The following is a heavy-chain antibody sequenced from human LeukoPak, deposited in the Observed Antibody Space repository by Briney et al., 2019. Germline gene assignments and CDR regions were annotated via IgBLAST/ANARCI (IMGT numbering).Heavy chain of an antibody. CDR3: ATVSGSHYDARDY. V-gene: IGHV3-21*01. CDR1: GFTFSRYT. Sequence: GGSLRFSCAASGFTFSRYTMNWVRQAPGKGLEWVSSITESRDNVYYAESVKGRFTISRDNAENSLYLHMSSLRAEDTAVYYCATVSGSHYDARDYWGQGTLVTVSS. J-gene: IGHJ4*02. CDR2: ITESRDNV. D-gene: IGHD1-26*01.